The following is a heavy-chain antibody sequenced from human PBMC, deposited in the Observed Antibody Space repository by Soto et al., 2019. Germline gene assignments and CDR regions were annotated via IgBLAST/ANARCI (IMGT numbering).Heavy chain of an antibody. J-gene: IGHJ3*02. CDR3: ARIGQLGYCSGGSCYSDAFDI. D-gene: IGHD2-15*01. Sequence: QVQLQKSGPGLLKPSQTLSLTCTVSGGSISSGGYYWSWIRQHPGKGLEWIGYIYYSGSTYYNPSLKSRVTISVDTSKNQFSLKLSSVTAADTAVYYCARIGQLGYCSGGSCYSDAFDIWGQGTMVTVSS. CDR1: GGSISSGGYY. V-gene: IGHV4-31*03. CDR2: IYYSGST.